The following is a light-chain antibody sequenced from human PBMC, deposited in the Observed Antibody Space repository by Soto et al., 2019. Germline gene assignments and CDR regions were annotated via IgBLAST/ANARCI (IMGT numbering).Light chain of an antibody. J-gene: IGLJ2*01. CDR2: EVT. CDR1: SSDVGGYDY. CDR3: SSYAGNDRLGV. V-gene: IGLV2-8*01. Sequence: QSVLTQPPSASGSPGQSVTISCTGTSSDVGGYDYVSWYQQHPGKAPKLIIYEVTERPSGVPDRFSGSKSGNTASLPVSGLQSEDEANYYCSSYAGNDRLGVFGGGTKLTVL.